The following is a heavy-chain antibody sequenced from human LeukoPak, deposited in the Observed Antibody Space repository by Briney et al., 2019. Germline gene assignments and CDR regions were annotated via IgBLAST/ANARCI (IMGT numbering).Heavy chain of an antibody. CDR2: INHSGST. CDR1: GGSFSGYY. V-gene: IGHV4-34*01. J-gene: IGHJ5*02. CDR3: ARVRVVATISSWFDP. D-gene: IGHD5-12*01. Sequence: SETLSLTCAVYGGSFSGYYRSWIRQPPGKGLEWIGEINHSGSTNYNPSLKSRVTISVDTSKNQFSLKLSSVTVADTAVYYCARVRVVATISSWFDPWGQGTLVTVSS.